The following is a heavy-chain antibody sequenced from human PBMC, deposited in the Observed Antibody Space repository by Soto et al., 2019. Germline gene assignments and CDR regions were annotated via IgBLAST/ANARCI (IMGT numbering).Heavy chain of an antibody. CDR3: ARDVVTMVRGVIITYYFDY. J-gene: IGHJ4*02. CDR2: IYSGGST. V-gene: IGHV3-53*01. Sequence: AGGSLRLSCAASGFTVSSNYMSWVRQAPGKGLEWVSVIYSGGSTYYADSVKGRFTISRDNSKNTLYLQMNSLRAEDTAVYYCARDVVTMVRGVIITYYFDYWGQGTLVTVSS. CDR1: GFTVSSNY. D-gene: IGHD3-10*01.